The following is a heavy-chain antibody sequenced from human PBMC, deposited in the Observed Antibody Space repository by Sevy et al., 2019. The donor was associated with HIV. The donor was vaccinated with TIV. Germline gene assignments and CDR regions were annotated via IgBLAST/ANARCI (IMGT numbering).Heavy chain of an antibody. V-gene: IGHV4-31*03. CDR3: ARLWGTAFDY. Sequence: SETLSLTCSVSGGSISSEGYYWSWIRQRPGKGLEGIGDIYYDGGPYYNPSLRSRLFISVDTSMNSFSLGLTSVTAADTAIYFCARLWGTAFDYWGQGTMVTVSS. J-gene: IGHJ4*02. CDR2: IYYDGGP. CDR1: GGSISSEGYY. D-gene: IGHD3-16*01.